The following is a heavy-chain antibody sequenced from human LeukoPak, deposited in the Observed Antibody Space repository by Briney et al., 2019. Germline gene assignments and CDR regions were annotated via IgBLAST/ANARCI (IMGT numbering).Heavy chain of an antibody. D-gene: IGHD2-2*01. Sequence: GGSLRPSCAASGFTFSSYAMSWVRQAPGKGLEWVSAISGSGGSTYYADSVKGRFTISRDNSKNTLYLQMNSLRAEDTAVYYCAKGIGSSPDAFDIWGQGTMVTVSS. CDR2: ISGSGGST. CDR3: AKGIGSSPDAFDI. CDR1: GFTFSSYA. J-gene: IGHJ3*02. V-gene: IGHV3-23*01.